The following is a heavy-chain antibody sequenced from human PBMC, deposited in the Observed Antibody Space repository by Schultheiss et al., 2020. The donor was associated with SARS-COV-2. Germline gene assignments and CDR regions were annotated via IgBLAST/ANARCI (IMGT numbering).Heavy chain of an antibody. Sequence: ASVKVSCKVSGYTLTELSMHWVRQAPGKGLEWMGGFDPEDGETIYAQKFQGRVTMTTDTSTSTAYMELRSLRSDDTAVYYCARHHPVGATIPAPLDYWGQGTLVTVSS. J-gene: IGHJ4*02. CDR1: GYTLTELS. V-gene: IGHV1-24*01. CDR3: ARHHPVGATIPAPLDY. CDR2: FDPEDGET. D-gene: IGHD1-26*01.